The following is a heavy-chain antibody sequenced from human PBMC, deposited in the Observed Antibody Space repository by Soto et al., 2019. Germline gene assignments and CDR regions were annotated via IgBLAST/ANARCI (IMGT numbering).Heavy chain of an antibody. J-gene: IGHJ5*02. CDR1: GFSLSTSGVG. D-gene: IGHD3-9*01. CDR3: AHLVVWRPSDWSLGWFDP. CDR2: IYWDDDK. V-gene: IGHV2-5*02. Sequence: QITLKESGPTLMKPTQTLTLTCTFSGFSLSTSGVGVGWVRQPPGKALQMLALIYWDDDKRYNPSLRSRLALFQDTTNNLVVLIMTNMDPEDTATYYCAHLVVWRPSDWSLGWFDPWGQGTLVSVSS.